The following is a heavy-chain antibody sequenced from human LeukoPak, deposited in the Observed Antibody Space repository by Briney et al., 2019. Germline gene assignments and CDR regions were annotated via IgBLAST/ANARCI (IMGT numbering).Heavy chain of an antibody. CDR1: GYTFTNYY. CDR3: ARDVAGSTSYYNTDYYYYMDV. D-gene: IGHD3-10*01. V-gene: IGHV1-46*01. J-gene: IGHJ6*03. Sequence: ASVKVSCKASGYTFTNYYMHWARQAPGHGREWMGVINPSSGSTFYAQKFLGRVTMTRDTSTSTLYLELSSLRSEDTAVYYCARDVAGSTSYYNTDYYYYMDVWGKGTTVTVSS. CDR2: INPSSGST.